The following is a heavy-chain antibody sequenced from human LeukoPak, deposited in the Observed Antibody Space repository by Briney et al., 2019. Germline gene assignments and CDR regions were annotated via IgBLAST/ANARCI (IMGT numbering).Heavy chain of an antibody. CDR1: GGSISSSNW. V-gene: IGHV4-4*02. J-gene: IGHJ4*02. CDR2: IYHSGST. Sequence: PSGTLSLTCAVSGGSISSSNWWSWVRQPPGKGLEWIGEIYHSGSTNYNPSLKSRVTISVGKSKNQFSLKLSSVTAADTAVYYCARDLPGDPHTGFDCWGQGTLVTVSS. CDR3: ARDLPGDPHTGFDC. D-gene: IGHD3-10*01.